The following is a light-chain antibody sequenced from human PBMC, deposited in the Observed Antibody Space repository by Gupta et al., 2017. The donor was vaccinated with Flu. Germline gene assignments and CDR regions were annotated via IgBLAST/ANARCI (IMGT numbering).Light chain of an antibody. CDR1: NIGSKS. Sequence: SYDLTQPPSVSVAPGQTARITCGGNNIGSKSVYWYQQKPGQAPVLVVYDDRGRPSGIPERFSGSNSRSTATLTINRVEAGDEADYYCQVWDSRTDLWVFGGGTKLTVL. CDR3: QVWDSRTDLWV. CDR2: DDR. V-gene: IGLV3-21*02. J-gene: IGLJ3*02.